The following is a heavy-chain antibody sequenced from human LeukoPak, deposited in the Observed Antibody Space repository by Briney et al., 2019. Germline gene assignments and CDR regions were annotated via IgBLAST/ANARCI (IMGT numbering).Heavy chain of an antibody. CDR3: AREETYYYDSSGYYPTGAFDI. CDR2: IYHSGST. Sequence: SETLSLTCAVSGGSISSGGYSWSWIRQPPGKGLEWIGYIYHSGSTYYNPSLKSRVTISVDRSKNQFSLKLSSVTAADTAVYYCAREETYYYDSSGYYPTGAFDIWGKGTTVTVSS. D-gene: IGHD3-22*01. V-gene: IGHV4-30-2*01. CDR1: GGSISSGGYS. J-gene: IGHJ6*04.